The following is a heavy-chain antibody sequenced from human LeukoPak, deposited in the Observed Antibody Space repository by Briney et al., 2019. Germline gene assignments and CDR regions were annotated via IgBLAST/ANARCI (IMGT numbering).Heavy chain of an antibody. D-gene: IGHD3-16*01. CDR1: GFTFSSYA. Sequence: GGSLRLSCAASGFTFSSYAMHWVRQAPGKGLEWVAVISYDGSNKYYADSVKGRFTISRDNSKNTLYLQMNSLRAEDTAVYYCARDWGIHESLYYFDYWGQGTLVTVSS. CDR3: ARDWGIHESLYYFDY. J-gene: IGHJ4*02. CDR2: ISYDGSNK. V-gene: IGHV3-30-3*01.